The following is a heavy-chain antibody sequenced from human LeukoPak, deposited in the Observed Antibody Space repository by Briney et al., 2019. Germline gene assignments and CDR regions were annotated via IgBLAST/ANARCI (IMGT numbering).Heavy chain of an antibody. CDR1: GVSISTTSW. Sequence: SETLSLTCTVSGVSISTTSWWSWVRQPPGKGLEWIGEIYHDGSTNYSPSLKSRVTISLDKSKNQFSLDLRSVTAADTAVYYCVGLDPGSSRPARTWGQGTLVTVSP. J-gene: IGHJ4*02. V-gene: IGHV4-4*02. D-gene: IGHD6-6*01. CDR3: VGLDPGSSRPART. CDR2: IYHDGST.